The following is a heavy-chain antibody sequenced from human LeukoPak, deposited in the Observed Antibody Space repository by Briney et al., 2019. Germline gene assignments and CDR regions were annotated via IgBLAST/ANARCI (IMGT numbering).Heavy chain of an antibody. J-gene: IGHJ5*02. Sequence: ASVKVSCKASGGTFSSYAISWVRQAPGQGLEWMGGIIPIFGTANYAQKFQGRVTITADESTSTAYMELSSLRSEDTAVYYCASRGALVVYDWLDPWGQGTLVTVSS. CDR2: IIPIFGTA. D-gene: IGHD3-10*01. CDR1: GGTFSSYA. CDR3: ASRGALVVYDWLDP. V-gene: IGHV1-69*13.